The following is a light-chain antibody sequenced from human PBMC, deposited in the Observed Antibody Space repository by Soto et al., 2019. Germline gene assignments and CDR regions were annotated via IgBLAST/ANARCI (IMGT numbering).Light chain of an antibody. Sequence: EMVMTQSPATLSVSPGERATLSCRASQSVSSNLAWYQQKPGQAPRLLIYGASTRATGIPARFSGSGSGTEFTLTISSLQSEDFAVYYCQQYNNWPRALTFGGGTKVDIK. J-gene: IGKJ4*01. CDR3: QQYNNWPRALT. CDR2: GAS. CDR1: QSVSSN. V-gene: IGKV3-15*01.